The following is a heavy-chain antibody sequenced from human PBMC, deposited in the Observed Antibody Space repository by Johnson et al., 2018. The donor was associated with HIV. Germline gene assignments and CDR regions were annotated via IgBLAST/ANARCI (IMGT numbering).Heavy chain of an antibody. V-gene: IGHV3-20*04. CDR3: ATSGSHFAFDI. CDR1: GITFDDYG. J-gene: IGHJ3*02. Sequence: VQLVESGGGLVQPGRSLRLSCAASGITFDDYGMTWVRQAPGKGLEWVSRINWNGAITAYADSVKGRFTISRDNSKNTLYLQMNSLRAEDTAVYYCATSGSHFAFDIWGQGTMVTVSS. CDR2: INWNGAIT. D-gene: IGHD1-26*01.